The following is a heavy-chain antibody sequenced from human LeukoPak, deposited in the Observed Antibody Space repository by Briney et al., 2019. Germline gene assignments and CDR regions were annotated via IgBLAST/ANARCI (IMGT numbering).Heavy chain of an antibody. V-gene: IGHV1-69*13. CDR3: ARSERFLEWSESTFDY. Sequence: SVKVSCKASGGTFSSYAISWVRPAPGQGLEWMGGIIPIFGTANYAQKFQGRVTITADESTSTAYMELSSLRSEDTAVYYCARSERFLEWSESTFDYWGQGTLVTVSS. J-gene: IGHJ4*02. CDR1: GGTFSSYA. CDR2: IIPIFGTA. D-gene: IGHD3-3*01.